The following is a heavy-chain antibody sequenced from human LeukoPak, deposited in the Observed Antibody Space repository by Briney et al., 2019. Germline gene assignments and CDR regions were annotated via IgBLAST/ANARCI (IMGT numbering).Heavy chain of an antibody. CDR2: INANSGTR. CDR3: AKPISGGLAVTADWFHP. Sequence: GGSLRLSCAASGFAFSVYAMSWLRQPPGKGLEWVSTINANSGTRSYAASVRGRFTISIDNSKNTLYLQLNTLRADDTATYYCAKPISGGLAVTADWFHPLGQGTLVVVSS. V-gene: IGHV3-23*01. CDR1: GFAFSVYA. J-gene: IGHJ5*01. D-gene: IGHD6-19*01.